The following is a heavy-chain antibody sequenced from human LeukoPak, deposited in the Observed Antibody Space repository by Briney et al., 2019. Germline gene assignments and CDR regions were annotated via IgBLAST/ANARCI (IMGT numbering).Heavy chain of an antibody. V-gene: IGHV3-23*01. D-gene: IGHD6-19*01. CDR3: AKSDSSGWYSSDY. Sequence: PGGSLRLSCAASGFTFSSYAMSWVRQAPGKGLEWVSAISGSGGSTYYADSVRGRFTISRDNSKNTLYLQMNSLRAEDTAVYYCAKSDSSGWYSSDYWGQGTLVTVSS. CDR2: ISGSGGST. J-gene: IGHJ4*02. CDR1: GFTFSSYA.